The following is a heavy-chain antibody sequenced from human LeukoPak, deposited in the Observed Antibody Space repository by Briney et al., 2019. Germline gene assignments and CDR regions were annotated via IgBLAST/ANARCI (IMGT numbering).Heavy chain of an antibody. CDR2: FDPEDGET. V-gene: IGHV1-24*01. Sequence: ASVKVSCKASGYTFTSYYMHWVRQAPGKGLEWMGGFDPEDGETLYAQNFQGRVTMTEDTPIDIAYMELSSLRSEDTAVYYCATVTLGTGYYSAFDYWGQGTLVTVSS. D-gene: IGHD3-22*01. CDR1: GYTFTSYY. CDR3: ATVTLGTGYYSAFDY. J-gene: IGHJ4*02.